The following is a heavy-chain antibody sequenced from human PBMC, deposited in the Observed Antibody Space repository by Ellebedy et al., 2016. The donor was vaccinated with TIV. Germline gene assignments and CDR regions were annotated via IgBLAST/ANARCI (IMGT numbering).Heavy chain of an antibody. CDR1: GGSIRSSY. Sequence: MPSETLSLTCTVSGGSIRSSYWSRIRQPAGKGLEWIGRVHATGDANYNPSLKRRVTMSTETSKNQFSLRLSSVTAADTAVYYCARQEWLIFDYWGQGILVTVSS. CDR3: ARQEWLIFDY. D-gene: IGHD6-19*01. V-gene: IGHV4-4*07. J-gene: IGHJ4*02. CDR2: VHATGDA.